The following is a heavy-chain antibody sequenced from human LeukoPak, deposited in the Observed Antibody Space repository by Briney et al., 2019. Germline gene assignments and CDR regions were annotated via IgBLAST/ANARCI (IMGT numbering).Heavy chain of an antibody. CDR3: AREVYSSGWYFYGMDV. CDR1: GGSISSYY. Sequence: PSETLSLTCTVSGGSISSYYWSWIRQPPGKGLEWIGYIYYSGSTNYNPSLKSRVTISVGTSKNQFSLKLSSVTAADTAVYYCAREVYSSGWYFYGMDVWGQGTTVTVSS. CDR2: IYYSGST. J-gene: IGHJ6*02. D-gene: IGHD6-19*01. V-gene: IGHV4-59*01.